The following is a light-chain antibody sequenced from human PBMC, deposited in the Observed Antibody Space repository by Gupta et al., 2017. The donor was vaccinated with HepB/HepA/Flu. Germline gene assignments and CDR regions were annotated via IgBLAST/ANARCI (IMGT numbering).Light chain of an antibody. CDR3: CSDAGIYTLV. CDR2: DVS. Sequence: QSALTQPRSVSGSPGHSVTISCTGTSRDVGGYNYVSWYQQHPGKAPKLMIYDVSKRPSGVPDRFSGSKSGNTASMTISGHQAEDEADYYCCSDAGIYTLVFGGGTKLTVL. V-gene: IGLV2-11*01. J-gene: IGLJ2*01. CDR1: SRDVGGYNY.